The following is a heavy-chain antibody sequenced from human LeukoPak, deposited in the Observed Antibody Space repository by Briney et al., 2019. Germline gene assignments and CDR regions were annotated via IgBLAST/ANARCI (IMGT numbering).Heavy chain of an antibody. CDR1: GASVSSSNW. CDR2: IHHSGST. CDR3: ARGLYGSDSF. D-gene: IGHD6-19*01. V-gene: IGHV4-4*02. J-gene: IGHJ4*02. Sequence: SETLSLTCAVSGASVSSSNWWMWVGHPPKKGLEWIGEIHHSGSTNYNPSLKSRVTMSVDTSKNQISLRLTSVTAADTAVYYCARGLYGSDSFWGQGNLVTVSS.